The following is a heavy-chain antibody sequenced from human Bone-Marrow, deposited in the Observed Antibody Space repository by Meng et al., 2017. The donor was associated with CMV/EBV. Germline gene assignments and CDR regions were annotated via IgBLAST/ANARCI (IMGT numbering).Heavy chain of an antibody. V-gene: IGHV3-73*01. CDR1: GSTFSGSD. J-gene: IGHJ4*02. Sequence: GESLKISCAASGSTFSGSDMHWVRQASGKGLEWVGRIRSKTNSYATAYAASVKGRFTISRDDSKNMAYLQMNSLETEDTAVYYCTYPSKYQLLLDYWGQGTLVTVSS. CDR2: IRSKTNSYAT. D-gene: IGHD2-2*01. CDR3: TYPSKYQLLLDY.